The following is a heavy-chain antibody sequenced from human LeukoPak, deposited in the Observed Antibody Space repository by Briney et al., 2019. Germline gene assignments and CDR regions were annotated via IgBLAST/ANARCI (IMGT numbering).Heavy chain of an antibody. V-gene: IGHV3-33*01. D-gene: IGHD4-17*01. Sequence: GGSLRLSCAASGFTFSSYGMHWVRQAPGKGLEWVTIIWYDGSEKYYADSVKGRFTISRDNSKNTVYLQMNSLRAEDTAVYYCARGAYGDYGRGYWGQGTLVTVSS. CDR3: ARGAYGDYGRGY. J-gene: IGHJ4*02. CDR2: IWYDGSEK. CDR1: GFTFSSYG.